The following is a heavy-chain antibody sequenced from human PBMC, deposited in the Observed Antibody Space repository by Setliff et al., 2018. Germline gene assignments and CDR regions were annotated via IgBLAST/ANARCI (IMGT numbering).Heavy chain of an antibody. Sequence: PSETLSLTCTVSGGSISSSSYYWGWIRQPPGKRLEWIGFIHHSGGTHYNPSLKSRVTISVDTSKNQFSLKLSSVTAADTAVYYCARRSPAYYSDSSGYFYDTSPYMDVWGKGTTVTVSS. D-gene: IGHD3-22*01. CDR1: GGSISSSSYY. CDR3: ARRSPAYYSDSSGYFYDTSPYMDV. CDR2: IHHSGGT. V-gene: IGHV4-61*05. J-gene: IGHJ6*03.